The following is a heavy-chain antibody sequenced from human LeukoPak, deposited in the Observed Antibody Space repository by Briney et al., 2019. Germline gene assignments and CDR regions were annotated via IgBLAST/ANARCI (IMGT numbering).Heavy chain of an antibody. D-gene: IGHD2-8*01. V-gene: IGHV3-64*01. CDR3: AGGRYCSNGVCQYFDY. J-gene: IGHJ4*02. CDR2: ITHNGGSI. Sequence: GGSLRLSCAASGFTFSSYPLYWVRQAPGKGLEYVSAITHNGGSIYYANSVKGRFTISRDNSKNTLYLQMGSLRAEDMAVYYCAGGRYCSNGVCQYFDYWGQGTLVTVSS. CDR1: GFTFSSYP.